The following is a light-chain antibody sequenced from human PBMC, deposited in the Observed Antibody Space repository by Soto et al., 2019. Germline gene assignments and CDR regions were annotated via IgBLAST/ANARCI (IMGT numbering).Light chain of an antibody. CDR2: DVT. Sequence: QSALTQPRSVSGSPGQSVTISCTGTSSDVGGYKYVSWYQQHPGKAPKLIIFDVTERPSGVPDRFSGSKSGNTASLTISGLQGEDEADYYCCSYAGSSTLVVFGGGTKVTVL. V-gene: IGLV2-11*01. CDR3: CSYAGSSTLVV. CDR1: SSDVGGYKY. J-gene: IGLJ2*01.